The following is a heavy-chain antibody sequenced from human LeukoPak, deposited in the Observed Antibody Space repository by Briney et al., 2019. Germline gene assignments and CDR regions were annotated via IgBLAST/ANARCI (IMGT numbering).Heavy chain of an antibody. CDR1: GYTFTSYG. V-gene: IGHV7-4-1*02. CDR3: AREEFPVVGYYGMDV. Sequence: ASVKVSCKASGYTFTSYGISWVRQAPGQGLEWMGWINNNTGTPTYAQGFTGHFVFSLDTSVSTAYLEINSLKAEDTAVYYCAREEFPVVGYYGMDVWGQGTTVTVSS. CDR2: INNNTGTP. D-gene: IGHD3-10*01. J-gene: IGHJ6*02.